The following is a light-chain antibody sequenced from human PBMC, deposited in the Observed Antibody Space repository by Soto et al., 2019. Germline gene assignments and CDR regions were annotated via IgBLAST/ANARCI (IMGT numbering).Light chain of an antibody. J-gene: IGLJ1*01. Sequence: QSALTQPASVSGSPGQSITISCTGTSSDVGGYNYVSWYQQHPGKAPKFMIYDVSNRPSGVPNRFSGSKSGNTASLTISGLQAEDEADYYCCSYTTSNTRQIVLGTGTKVTVL. CDR3: CSYTTSNTRQIV. CDR1: SSDVGGYNY. CDR2: DVS. V-gene: IGLV2-14*01.